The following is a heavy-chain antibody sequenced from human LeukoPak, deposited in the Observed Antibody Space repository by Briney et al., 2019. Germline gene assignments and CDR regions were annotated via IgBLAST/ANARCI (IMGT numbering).Heavy chain of an antibody. D-gene: IGHD3/OR15-3a*01. Sequence: SETLSLTCTVSGGSISSSIYYWGWIRQSPGKGLEWNGSIYYSGSTYYSPSLKSRVTVSVDTSKNEFSLKLSSVTAADTAVYFCARGIVGSRDFYFRYYFDYWGQGTLVTVSS. V-gene: IGHV4-39*07. J-gene: IGHJ4*02. CDR1: GGSISSSIYY. CDR3: ARGIVGSRDFYFRYYFDY. CDR2: IYYSGST.